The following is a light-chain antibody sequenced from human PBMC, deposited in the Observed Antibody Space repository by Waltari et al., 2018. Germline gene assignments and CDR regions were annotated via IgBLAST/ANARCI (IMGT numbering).Light chain of an antibody. V-gene: IGKV3-20*01. Sequence: EIVLTQSPGTLSLSPGERATLSCRASQSVSRSLAWYQQKPGQAPRLLIYEASSRATGIPDRFSGGGSGTDFRLTISRLEPEDFAVYYCQKYVSLPATFGQGTKVEIK. CDR1: QSVSRS. CDR3: QKYVSLPAT. J-gene: IGKJ1*01. CDR2: EAS.